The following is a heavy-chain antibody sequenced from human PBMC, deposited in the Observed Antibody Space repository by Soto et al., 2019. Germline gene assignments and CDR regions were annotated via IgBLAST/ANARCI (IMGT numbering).Heavy chain of an antibody. CDR2: IIPIFGTA. D-gene: IGHD4-17*01. J-gene: IGHJ4*02. CDR1: GGTFSSYA. Sequence: QVQLVQSGAEVKKPGSSVKVSCKASGGTFSSYAISWVRQAPGQGLEWMGGIIPIFGTANYAQKFQGRVTITAEESTSTAYMELSSLRSEDTAVYYCASQNDYGDSDGSYYFDYWGQGTLVTVSS. CDR3: ASQNDYGDSDGSYYFDY. V-gene: IGHV1-69*01.